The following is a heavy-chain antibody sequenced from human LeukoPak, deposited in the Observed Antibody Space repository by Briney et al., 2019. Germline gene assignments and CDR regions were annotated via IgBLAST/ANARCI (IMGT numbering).Heavy chain of an antibody. CDR1: GASVSSGSYY. D-gene: IGHD5-12*01. J-gene: IGHJ4*02. V-gene: IGHV4-61*01. CDR2: IYYSGST. Sequence: PSETLSLTCNVSGASVSSGSYYWSWIRQPPGKGLEWIGYIYYSGSTNYNPSLKSRVTISVDTSKNQFSLKLSSVTAADTAVYYCARHQGGYDSPYAFDYWGQGTLVTVSS. CDR3: ARHQGGYDSPYAFDY.